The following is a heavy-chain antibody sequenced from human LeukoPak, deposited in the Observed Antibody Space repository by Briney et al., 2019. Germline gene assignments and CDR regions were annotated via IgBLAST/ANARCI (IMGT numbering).Heavy chain of an antibody. CDR1: GFTFNSYW. V-gene: IGHV3-7*01. CDR3: ARHSRGSPIDD. CDR2: IRQDGSDK. J-gene: IGHJ4*02. D-gene: IGHD2-15*01. Sequence: GGSLRLSCAASGFTFNSYWMSWVRQAPEKGLEWLANIRQDGSDKQYVDSVKGRLTISRDNAKNSLYLQMNSLSAEDTAVYYSARHSRGSPIDDWGQGTLVTVSS.